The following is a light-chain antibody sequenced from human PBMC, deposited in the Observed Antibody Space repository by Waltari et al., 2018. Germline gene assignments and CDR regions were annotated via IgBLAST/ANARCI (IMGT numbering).Light chain of an antibody. V-gene: IGLV3-25*03. CDR3: QSVDSSDTDRWV. Sequence: SYELTQPPSVSVSPGQTARITCSGHALPKRYAYWYQQKPGQAPVLVIHKDRERPSGIPDRFSGSSSGTTATLTISGVQAEDEADYHCQSVDSSDTDRWVFGGGTKLTVL. CDR1: ALPKRY. J-gene: IGLJ3*02. CDR2: KDR.